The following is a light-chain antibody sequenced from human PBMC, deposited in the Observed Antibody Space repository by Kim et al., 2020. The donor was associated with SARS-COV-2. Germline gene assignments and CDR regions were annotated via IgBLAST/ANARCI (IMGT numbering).Light chain of an antibody. CDR2: DVS. V-gene: IGLV2-14*04. Sequence: SITICCTGTSSDVGGYNYVSWYQQHPGKAPKLMIYDVSKRPSGVSNRCSGSKSGNTASLAISGLQAEDEADYYCSSYTSSSTFPYVFGTGTKVTVL. J-gene: IGLJ1*01. CDR1: SSDVGGYNY. CDR3: SSYTSSSTFPYV.